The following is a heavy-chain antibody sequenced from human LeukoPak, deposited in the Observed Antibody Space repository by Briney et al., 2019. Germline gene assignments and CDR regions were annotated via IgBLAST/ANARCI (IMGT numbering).Heavy chain of an antibody. Sequence: GGSLRLSCASSGFTFSSYWMSWLRQAPWKGLAWVANINQDGSEKYYVDYVKGPFTISKDNAKKQVYPQNNRLRTEDTGWYFRARWDSSSATFDYWGQGTLVTVSS. CDR3: ARWDSSSATFDY. V-gene: IGHV3-7*01. J-gene: IGHJ4*02. CDR2: INQDGSEK. D-gene: IGHD6-6*01. CDR1: GFTFSSYW.